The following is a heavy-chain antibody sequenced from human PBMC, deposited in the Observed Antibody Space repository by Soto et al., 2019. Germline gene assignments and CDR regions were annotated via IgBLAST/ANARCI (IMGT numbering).Heavy chain of an antibody. D-gene: IGHD3-3*02. V-gene: IGHV1-8*01. CDR3: ARGVNPIFSNNDAFDI. CDR2: MNPNSGNT. CDR1: GYTFTSYD. Sequence: QVQLVQSGAEVKKPGASVKVSCKASGYTFTSYDINWVRQATGQGLEWMGWMNPNSGNTGYAQKFQGRVTMTRNTSISTAYMELSSLRSEDTAVYYCARGVNPIFSNNDAFDIWGQGTMVTVSS. J-gene: IGHJ3*02.